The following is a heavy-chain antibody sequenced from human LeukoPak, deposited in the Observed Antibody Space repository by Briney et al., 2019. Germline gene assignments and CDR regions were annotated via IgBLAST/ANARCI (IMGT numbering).Heavy chain of an antibody. Sequence: TGGSLRLSCTASGFIFSSFAMNWVRQAPGKGLEWVSGISASGGNTNYADSVKGRFTISRDNSQNTLYLQMDSLRAEDTAIYYCAKDFYESSGYSFDYWGQGTLVAVSS. J-gene: IGHJ4*02. CDR3: AKDFYESSGYSFDY. CDR2: ISASGGNT. CDR1: GFIFSSFA. D-gene: IGHD3-22*01. V-gene: IGHV3-23*01.